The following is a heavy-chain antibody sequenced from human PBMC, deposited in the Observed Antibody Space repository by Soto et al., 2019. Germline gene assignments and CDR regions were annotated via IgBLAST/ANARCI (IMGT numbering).Heavy chain of an antibody. CDR3: ERGITSGHPQYFQH. V-gene: IGHV1-3*01. J-gene: IGHJ1*01. D-gene: IGHD2-8*01. CDR2: INAGNGNT. CDR1: GYTFTIDV. Sequence: ASVKVSCKASGYTFTIDVMHWVRQAPGQRLEWMGWINAGNGNTKYSQNFQGRVTITRDTSASTAYMEVSSLRSEDTAVYYCERGITSGHPQYFQHWGQGTLVTVSS.